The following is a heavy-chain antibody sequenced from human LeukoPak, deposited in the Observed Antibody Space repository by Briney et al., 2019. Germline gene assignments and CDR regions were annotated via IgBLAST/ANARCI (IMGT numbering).Heavy chain of an antibody. V-gene: IGHV4-59*05. CDR2: IYYSGST. CDR3: ARHLVLGIDV. Sequence: SETLSLTCTVSGGSISSYYWSWIRQPPGKGLEWIGSIYYSGSTYYNPSLKSRVTISVDTSKNQFSLKLSSVTGADTAVYYCARHLVLGIDVWGKGTTVTVSS. J-gene: IGHJ6*04. CDR1: GGSISSYY. D-gene: IGHD3-22*01.